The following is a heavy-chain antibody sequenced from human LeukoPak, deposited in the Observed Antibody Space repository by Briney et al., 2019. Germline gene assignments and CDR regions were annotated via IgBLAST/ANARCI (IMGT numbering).Heavy chain of an antibody. J-gene: IGHJ6*03. V-gene: IGHV3-21*01. CDR3: ASRGFGYYYHMDV. CDR1: GFTFSSYS. CDR2: ISSSSSYI. Sequence: GGSLRLSCAASGFTFSSYSMNWVRQAPGKGLEWVSSISSSSSYIYYADSVKGRFTISRDNAKNSLYLQMNSLRAEYTAVYYCASRGFGYYYHMDVWGKGTTVTVSS. D-gene: IGHD3-10*01.